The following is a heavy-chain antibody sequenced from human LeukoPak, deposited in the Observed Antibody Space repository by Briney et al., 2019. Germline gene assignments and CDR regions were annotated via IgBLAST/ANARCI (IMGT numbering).Heavy chain of an antibody. V-gene: IGHV4-4*09. J-gene: IGHJ5*02. CDR2: IYTSGST. Sequence: SETLSLTCTVSGGYISSYYWSWIRQPPGKGLEWIGYIYTSGSTNYNPSLKSRVTISVDTSKNQFSLKLSSVTAADTAVYYCARHSGSGYDLTWFDPWGQGTLVTVSS. CDR3: ARHSGSGYDLTWFDP. D-gene: IGHD5-12*01. CDR1: GGYISSYY.